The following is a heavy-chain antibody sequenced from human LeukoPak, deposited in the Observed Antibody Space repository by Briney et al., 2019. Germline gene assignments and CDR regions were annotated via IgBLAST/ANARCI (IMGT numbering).Heavy chain of an antibody. J-gene: IGHJ6*03. CDR1: GFTFSSYA. D-gene: IGHD4-17*01. Sequence: PGGSLRLSCAASGFTFSSYAMHWVRQAPGKGLEYVSAISSNGGSTYYANSVKGRFTISRDNSKNTLYLQMGSLRAEDMAVYYCASTVTAPHYYYYYMDVWGKGTTVTVSS. CDR3: ASTVTAPHYYYYYMDV. V-gene: IGHV3-64*01. CDR2: ISSNGGST.